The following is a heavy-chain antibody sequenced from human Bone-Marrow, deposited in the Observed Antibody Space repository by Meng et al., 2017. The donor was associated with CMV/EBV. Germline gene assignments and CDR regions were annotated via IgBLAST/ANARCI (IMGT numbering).Heavy chain of an antibody. D-gene: IGHD3-10*01. CDR2: IYYSGST. V-gene: IGHV4-59*01. J-gene: IGHJ4*02. CDR3: ARLRMVRGVTASDY. CDR1: GGSISSYY. Sequence: SETLSLTCTVSGGSISSYYWSWIRQPPGKGLEWIGYIYYSGSTNYNPSLKSRVTISVDTSKNQFSLKLSSVTAADTAVYYCARLRMVRGVTASDYWGQGKLVNVAS.